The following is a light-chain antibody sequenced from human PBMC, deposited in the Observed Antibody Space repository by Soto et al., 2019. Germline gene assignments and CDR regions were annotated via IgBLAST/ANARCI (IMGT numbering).Light chain of an antibody. CDR3: QQNSNWQGT. Sequence: VVRTHAPCTLSLSPGDRATLSFMSIQSVNSNFLAWYQQKPGQPPRLLIYAASNRVTGIPDRISGSGSGTDFTLTISGLEPEDSAVYYCQQNSNWQGTFGQGTKVDIK. V-gene: IGKV3D-20*02. CDR2: AAS. J-gene: IGKJ1*01. CDR1: QSVNSNF.